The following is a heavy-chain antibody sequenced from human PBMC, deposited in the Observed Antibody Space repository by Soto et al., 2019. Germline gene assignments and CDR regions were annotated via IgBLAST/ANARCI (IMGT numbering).Heavy chain of an antibody. D-gene: IGHD6-19*01. CDR3: ARDRVVAGIGEVDY. Sequence: QVQLVESGGGVVQPGRSLRLSCAASGFTFSSSAMHWVRQAPGKGLEWVAVISYDGTNKYYLDSVKGRFTIYRDNSKSPLYLQMNSLRGEDTAVYYCARDRVVAGIGEVDYWGQGTLVTVSS. CDR1: GFTFSSSA. CDR2: ISYDGTNK. V-gene: IGHV3-30-3*01. J-gene: IGHJ4*02.